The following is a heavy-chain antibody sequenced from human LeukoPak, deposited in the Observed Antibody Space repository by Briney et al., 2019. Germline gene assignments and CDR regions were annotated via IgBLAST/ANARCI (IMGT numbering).Heavy chain of an antibody. Sequence: GGSLRLSCAASGFTFSTYGMHWVRQAPGKGLEWVAFIRYDGSNQYYADSVKGRFTISRDNSKNTLYLQMNSLRVEDTAVYYCAKEKGAWGGSTAFDVWGQGTMVTVSS. V-gene: IGHV3-30*02. J-gene: IGHJ3*01. D-gene: IGHD1-26*01. CDR2: IRYDGSNQ. CDR1: GFTFSTYG. CDR3: AKEKGAWGGSTAFDV.